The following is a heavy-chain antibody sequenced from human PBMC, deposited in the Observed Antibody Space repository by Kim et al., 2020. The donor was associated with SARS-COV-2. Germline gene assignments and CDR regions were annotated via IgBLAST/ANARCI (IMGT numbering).Heavy chain of an antibody. Sequence: SETLSLTCTVSGGSISSYYWSWIRQPPGKGLEWIGYIYYSGSTNYNPSLKSRVTISVDTSKNQFSLKLSSVTAADTAVYYCARQLPAAIFATRQFDYWGQGTLVTVSS. CDR2: IYYSGST. D-gene: IGHD2-2*02. V-gene: IGHV4-59*01. CDR3: ARQLPAAIFATRQFDY. CDR1: GGSISSYY. J-gene: IGHJ4*02.